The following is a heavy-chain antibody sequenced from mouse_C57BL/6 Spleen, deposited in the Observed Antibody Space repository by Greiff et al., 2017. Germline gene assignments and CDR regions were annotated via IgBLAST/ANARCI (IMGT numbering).Heavy chain of an antibody. CDR3: TRWDDGYDDCDY. Sequence: VQLQQSGTVLARPGASVKMSCTTSGYTFTSYWMHWVKQRPGQGLEWIGAIYPGNSDTSYNPKFKGQANLTAVTSASTAYRELSSLTKEGSAVYYGTRWDDGYDDCDYWGQGTTLTVSS. J-gene: IGHJ2*01. D-gene: IGHD2-2*01. CDR2: IYPGNSDT. CDR1: GYTFTSYW. V-gene: IGHV1-5*01.